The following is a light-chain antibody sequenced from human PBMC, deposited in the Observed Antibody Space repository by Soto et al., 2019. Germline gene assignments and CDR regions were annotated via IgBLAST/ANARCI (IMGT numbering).Light chain of an antibody. CDR3: QQYNNWPWT. Sequence: EIVMTQSPATLSVSPGERATLSCRASQSVSSNLAWYQQKPGQAPRLLIYGASTRATGIPARFSGSGSGTEFTLTISSLQSEDSAVYYCQQYNNWPWTSGQGTKVAIK. CDR2: GAS. J-gene: IGKJ1*01. V-gene: IGKV3-15*01. CDR1: QSVSSN.